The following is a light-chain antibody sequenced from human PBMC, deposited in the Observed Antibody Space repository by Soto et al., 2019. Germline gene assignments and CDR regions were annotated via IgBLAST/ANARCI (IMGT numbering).Light chain of an antibody. Sequence: DIQMTQSPSSLSASVGDRVAITCRTSQNINRYLNWYQQKPGKAPKLLIYSASSLQSGVPSRFSGSGSGTDFTLTITSLQPEDFASYYCQQSYSTTITFGQGTRLEIK. CDR2: SAS. CDR1: QNINRY. J-gene: IGKJ5*01. CDR3: QQSYSTTIT. V-gene: IGKV1-39*01.